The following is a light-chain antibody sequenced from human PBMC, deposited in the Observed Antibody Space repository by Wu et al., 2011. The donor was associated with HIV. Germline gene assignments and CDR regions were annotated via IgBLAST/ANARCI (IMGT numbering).Light chain of an antibody. J-gene: IGKJ1*01. V-gene: IGKV3-15*01. Sequence: PGQAPRLLIFGASTGRLVSQSGSVHGSGTEFTLTISSLQSEDSAVYYCQQYNNWPPWTFGQGTKVEI. CDR2: GAS. CDR3: QQYNNWPPWT.